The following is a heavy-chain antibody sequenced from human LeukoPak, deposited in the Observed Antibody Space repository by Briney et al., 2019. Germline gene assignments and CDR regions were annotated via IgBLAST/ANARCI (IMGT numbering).Heavy chain of an antibody. D-gene: IGHD1-1*01. J-gene: IGHJ4*02. CDR1: GGSIHSYY. Sequence: SETLSLTCTVSGGSIHSYYWSWIRQPPGKGLEWIGYISYSGSTYYNPSLKSRVTISLGTSKNQFSLRLTFVTAADTAMYYCARGRNDFDYWGQGTLVTVSS. V-gene: IGHV4-59*13. CDR3: ARGRNDFDY. CDR2: ISYSGST.